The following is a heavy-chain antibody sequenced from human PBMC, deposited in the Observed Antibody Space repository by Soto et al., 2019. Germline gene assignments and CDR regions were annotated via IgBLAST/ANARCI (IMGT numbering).Heavy chain of an antibody. CDR3: ASGSICGGSCSFDY. Sequence: QVQLVQSGAEVKKPGASVKVSCKTSGYTFNNYAISWVRQAPGQGLEWMGWINAYNGDTNYAQRLQGRVTVTTDTSTNTAYMEVSSLRSEDSAVYYCASGSICGGSCSFDYWGQGTLVTVSS. CDR1: GYTFNNYA. V-gene: IGHV1-18*01. D-gene: IGHD2-15*01. J-gene: IGHJ4*02. CDR2: INAYNGDT.